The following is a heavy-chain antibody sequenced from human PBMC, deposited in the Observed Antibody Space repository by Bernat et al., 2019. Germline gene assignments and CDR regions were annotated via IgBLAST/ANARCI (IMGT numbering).Heavy chain of an antibody. V-gene: IGHV3-23*01. CDR2: ISDSGGGT. CDR3: AGGGLRFAGT. J-gene: IGHJ5*02. Sequence: EVQLLESGGGLVQPGGSLRLSCAASGFIFANYALSWVRQAPGKGLEWVSSISDSGGGTYYADSVKGRFTISRDNSKTTLYLQMNSLRAEDTAIYYCAGGGLRFAGTWGQGTLVTVSS. D-gene: IGHD3-16*01. CDR1: GFIFANYA.